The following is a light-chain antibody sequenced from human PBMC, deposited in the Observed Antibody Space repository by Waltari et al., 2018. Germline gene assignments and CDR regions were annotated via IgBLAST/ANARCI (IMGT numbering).Light chain of an antibody. CDR2: DAS. V-gene: IGKV3D-20*02. J-gene: IGKJ1*01. CDR3: QQHDNSLWS. Sequence: EIVMTQSPATLSVSPGERATLSCRASQSVRSSYLAWYQQKPGQAPRLLIFDASTRASGIPDRFSGSGSGTDFTLTITRLEPEDFAVYFCQQHDNSLWSFGQGTKVEVK. CDR1: QSVRSSY.